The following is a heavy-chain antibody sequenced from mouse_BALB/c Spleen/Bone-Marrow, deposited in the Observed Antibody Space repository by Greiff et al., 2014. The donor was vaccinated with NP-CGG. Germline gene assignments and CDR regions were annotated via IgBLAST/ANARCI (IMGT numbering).Heavy chain of an antibody. D-gene: IGHD2-4*01. V-gene: IGHV14-4*02. CDR3: NARGDYDFDYFDY. CDR2: IDPENGDT. CDR1: GFNIKDYY. J-gene: IGHJ2*01. Sequence: VQLKESGAELVRSGASVKLSCTASGFNIKDYYMHWVKQRPEQGLEWIGWIDPENGDTEYAPKFQGKATMTADTSSNTAYLQLSSLTSEDTAVYYCNARGDYDFDYFDYWGQGTTHTVSS.